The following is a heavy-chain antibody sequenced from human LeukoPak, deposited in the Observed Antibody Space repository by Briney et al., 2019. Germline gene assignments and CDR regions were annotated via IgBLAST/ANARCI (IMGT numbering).Heavy chain of an antibody. CDR2: INHSGST. CDR1: GVSFSGYY. V-gene: IGHV4-34*01. D-gene: IGHD3-22*01. Sequence: SETLSLTCAVYGVSFSGYYWSWIRQPPGKGLEWIGEINHSGSTNYNPSLKSRVTILDDTSNNQFSLKLSSVTAADTAVYYCARSRIITMIVVVIRGLAFNIWGQGTMVTVSS. J-gene: IGHJ3*02. CDR3: ARSRIITMIVVVIRGLAFNI.